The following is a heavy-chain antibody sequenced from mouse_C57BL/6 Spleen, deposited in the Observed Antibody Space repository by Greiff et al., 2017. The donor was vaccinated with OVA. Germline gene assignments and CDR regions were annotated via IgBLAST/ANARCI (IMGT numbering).Heavy chain of an antibody. V-gene: IGHV1-50*01. J-gene: IGHJ2*01. D-gene: IGHD1-1*01. CDR3: ARSPVYYGSSLFDY. CDR1: GYTFTSYW. CDR2: IDPSDSYT. Sequence: VQLQQPGAELVKPGASVKLSCKASGYTFTSYWMQWVKQRPGQGLEWIGEIDPSDSYTNYNQKFKGKATLTVDTSSSTAYMQRSSLTSEDSAVYYCARSPVYYGSSLFDYWGQGTTLTVSS.